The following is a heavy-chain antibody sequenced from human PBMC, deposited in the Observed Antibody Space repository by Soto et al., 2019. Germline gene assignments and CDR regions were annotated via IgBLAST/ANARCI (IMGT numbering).Heavy chain of an antibody. D-gene: IGHD3-3*01. CDR2: IDPSDSYT. CDR1: GYSFTSYW. V-gene: IGHV5-10-1*01. CDR3: AADAIGAREWVGEPR. J-gene: IGHJ4*02. Sequence: GESLKISCKGSGYSFTSYWISWVRQMPGKGLEWMGRIDPSDSYTNYSPSFQGHVTISADKSITTAYLQWSSLKASDTAMFYWAADAIGAREWVGEPRWGKGCLVTVSS.